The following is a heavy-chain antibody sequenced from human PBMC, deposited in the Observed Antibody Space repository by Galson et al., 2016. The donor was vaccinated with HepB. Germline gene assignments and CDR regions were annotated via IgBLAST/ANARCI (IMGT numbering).Heavy chain of an antibody. CDR3: ARGMIVIVYEIDV. Sequence: SLRLSCAGSGFTFSSYWIHWVRQVPGKGLVWVSRINSDGSEMNYADSVKGRFIISRDNAKNTVYLQMNSLRAEETAVYYCARGMIVIVYEIDVWGQGTTVTVSS. CDR2: INSDGSEM. CDR1: GFTFSSYW. V-gene: IGHV3-74*01. D-gene: IGHD3-22*01. J-gene: IGHJ6*02.